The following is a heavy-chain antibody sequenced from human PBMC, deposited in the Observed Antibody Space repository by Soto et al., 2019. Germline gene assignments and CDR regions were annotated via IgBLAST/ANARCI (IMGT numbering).Heavy chain of an antibody. Sequence: GESLKISCKGSGYSFTSYWIGWVRQMPGKGLEWMGIIYPGDSDTRYSPSFQGQVTISADKSISTAYLQWSSLKASDTAMYYCARHSRAAGEDYYYYGMDVWGQGTTVTVSS. CDR2: IYPGDSDT. CDR1: GYSFTSYW. CDR3: ARHSRAAGEDYYYYGMDV. D-gene: IGHD6-13*01. V-gene: IGHV5-51*01. J-gene: IGHJ6*02.